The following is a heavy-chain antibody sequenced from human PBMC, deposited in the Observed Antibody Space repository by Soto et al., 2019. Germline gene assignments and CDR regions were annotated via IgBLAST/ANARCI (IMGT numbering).Heavy chain of an antibody. J-gene: IGHJ4*02. CDR3: ARDSSSWYDY. CDR2: FYSGGST. CDR1: GFTVSSNY. V-gene: IGHV3-53*01. D-gene: IGHD6-13*01. Sequence: GGSLRLSCAAAGFTVSSNYMSWVRQAPGKGLEWVSVFYSGGSTYYADSVKGRFTIARDNSKNTLYLQMNSLRAEDTAVYYCARDSSSWYDYWGQGTLVTVSS.